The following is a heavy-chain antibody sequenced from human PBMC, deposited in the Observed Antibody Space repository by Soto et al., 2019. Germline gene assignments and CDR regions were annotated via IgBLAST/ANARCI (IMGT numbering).Heavy chain of an antibody. J-gene: IGHJ5*02. V-gene: IGHV4-30-2*01. Sequence: SETLCLTCAVSGGSISSGGYSWSWIRQPPGKGLEWIGYIYHSGSTYYNPSLKSRVTISVDRSKNQFSLKMSSVTAADTAVYYSARGSTGGWFDTWGQGTLVTVSS. D-gene: IGHD2-2*01. CDR3: ARGSTGGWFDT. CDR1: GGSISSGGYS. CDR2: IYHSGST.